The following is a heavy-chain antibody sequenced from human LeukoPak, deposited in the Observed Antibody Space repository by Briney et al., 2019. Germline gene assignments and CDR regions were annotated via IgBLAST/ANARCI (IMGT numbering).Heavy chain of an antibody. Sequence: GGSLALSSAASAFTYLYYYLGGIRQAPGKGQERLGFTRNKANGGMTKKTTSQNCRFTISSDDSKPITYLPMQCLKSKHTAVHYCSRVIRYCSGGSSYSSSFFDYWGQGTLVTVPS. J-gene: IGHJ4*02. D-gene: IGHD2-15*01. CDR3: SRVIRYCSGGSSYSSSFFDY. CDR2: TRNKANGGMT. CDR1: AFTYLYYY. V-gene: IGHV3-22*01.